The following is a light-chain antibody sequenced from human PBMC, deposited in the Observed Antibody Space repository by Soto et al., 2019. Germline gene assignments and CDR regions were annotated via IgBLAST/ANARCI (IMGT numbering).Light chain of an antibody. V-gene: IGKV2-28*01. CDR2: FGS. J-gene: IGKJ4*01. Sequence: EIVLTQSPLSLPVTPGEPASISCRFTQSLLHSNGNTYLDWYLQKPGQSPQLLISFGSSRASGVPDRFSGSGSGTDFTLKISRVEAEDVGVYYCLQALETPLTFGGGTKVEIK. CDR1: QSLLHSNGNTY. CDR3: LQALETPLT.